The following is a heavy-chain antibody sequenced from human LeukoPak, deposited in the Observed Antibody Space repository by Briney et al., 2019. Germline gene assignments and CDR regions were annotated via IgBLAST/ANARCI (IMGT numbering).Heavy chain of an antibody. CDR2: INHSGST. CDR3: ATAAEHIVVEGRGWYYYYGMDV. Sequence: PSETLSLTCAVYGGSFSGYYWSWIRQPPGKGLEWIGEINHSGSTNYNPSLKSRVTISVDTSKNQFSLKLSSVTAADTAVYYCATAAEHIVVEGRGWYYYYGMDVWGQGTTVTVSS. D-gene: IGHD2-2*01. CDR1: GGSFSGYY. V-gene: IGHV4-34*01. J-gene: IGHJ6*02.